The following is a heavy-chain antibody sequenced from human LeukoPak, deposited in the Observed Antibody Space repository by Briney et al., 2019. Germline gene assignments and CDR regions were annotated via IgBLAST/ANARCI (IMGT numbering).Heavy chain of an antibody. D-gene: IGHD6-13*01. CDR1: GFTFSSYA. J-gene: IGHJ5*02. CDR3: AKHGFRSWRTGEFDP. CDR2: ISGSGGST. Sequence: GGSLRLSCAASGFTFSSYAMSWVRQAPGKGLEWVSAISGSGGSTYYADSVKGRSTISRDNSKNTLYLQMNSLRAEDTAVYYCAKHGFRSWRTGEFDPWGQGTLVTVSS. V-gene: IGHV3-23*01.